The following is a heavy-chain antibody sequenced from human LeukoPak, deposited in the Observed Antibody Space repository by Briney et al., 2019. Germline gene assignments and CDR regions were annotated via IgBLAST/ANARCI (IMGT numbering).Heavy chain of an antibody. CDR3: AKDLRMTAAGPVGY. Sequence: PGGSLRLSCVASGFSFNDYGIHWVRQAPGKGLEWVAIASFDGSQKYYADSVKGRFTISRDNSKNTLYLQMNSLRAEDTAVYYCAKDLRMTAAGPVGYWGQGTLVTVSS. CDR1: GFSFNDYG. CDR2: ASFDGSQK. V-gene: IGHV3-30*18. D-gene: IGHD6-13*01. J-gene: IGHJ4*02.